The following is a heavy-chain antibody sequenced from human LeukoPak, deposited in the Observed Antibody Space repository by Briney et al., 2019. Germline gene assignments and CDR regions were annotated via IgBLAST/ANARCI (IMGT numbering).Heavy chain of an antibody. D-gene: IGHD1-26*01. V-gene: IGHV3-30*18. CDR2: ISYDGSNK. CDR1: GFTFSSYG. Sequence: GGSLRLSCAASGFTFSSYGMHWVRQAPGKGLEWVAVISYDGSNKYYADSMKGRFTISRDNSKNTLYLQMNSLRAEDTAVYYCAKERYSGSYQYDYWGQGTLVTVSS. CDR3: AKERYSGSYQYDY. J-gene: IGHJ4*02.